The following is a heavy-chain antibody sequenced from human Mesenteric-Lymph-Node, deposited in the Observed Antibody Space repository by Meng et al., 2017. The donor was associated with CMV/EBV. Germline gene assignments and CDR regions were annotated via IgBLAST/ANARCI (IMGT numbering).Heavy chain of an antibody. Sequence: SETLSLTCTVSGGSISSTNYYWAWIRQAPGKGLEWIGAINDYGSTYYTSSLKSRVTISVDTSQNQISLKLNSVTAADTAVYYCARGRINKDYFDYWGQGTLVTVSS. CDR1: GGSISSTNYY. J-gene: IGHJ4*02. V-gene: IGHV4-39*07. D-gene: IGHD1/OR15-1a*01. CDR2: INDYGST. CDR3: ARGRINKDYFDY.